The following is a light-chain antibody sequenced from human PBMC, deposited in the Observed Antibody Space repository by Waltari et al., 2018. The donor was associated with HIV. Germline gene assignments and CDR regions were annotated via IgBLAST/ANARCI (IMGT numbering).Light chain of an antibody. V-gene: IGLV1-44*01. CDR3: AAWDDSLNGFV. Sequence: QSVLTQSPSASGTPGQRVTISCSGSSSNIGSNTVNWYQQLPGTAPKLLIYSNNQRPSWVPDRCSGSKSGTSASLAISGLQSEEEADYYCAAWDDSLNGFVFGGGTKLTVL. CDR2: SNN. J-gene: IGLJ2*01. CDR1: SSNIGSNT.